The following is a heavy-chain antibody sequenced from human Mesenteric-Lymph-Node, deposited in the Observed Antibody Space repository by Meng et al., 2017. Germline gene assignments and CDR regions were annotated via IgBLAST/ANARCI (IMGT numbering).Heavy chain of an antibody. V-gene: IGHV1-2*06. D-gene: IGHD1-1*01. CDR2: IKPNTGGT. Sequence: ASVKVSCKASGYTFTGYNMHWVRQAPGQGLEWMGRIKPNTGGTNYAQKFQGRVTVTRDTSISTVYVQLSGLTSDDTAIYYCVRDKFNWNDDYYFDSWGQGTLVTVSS. CDR3: VRDKFNWNDDYYFDS. J-gene: IGHJ4*02. CDR1: GYTFTGYN.